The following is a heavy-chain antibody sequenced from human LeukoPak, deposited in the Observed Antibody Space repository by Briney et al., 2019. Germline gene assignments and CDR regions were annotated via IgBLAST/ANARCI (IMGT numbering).Heavy chain of an antibody. V-gene: IGHV1-8*01. CDR3: ARKGPANYYYYYMDV. D-gene: IGHD2-2*01. J-gene: IGHJ6*03. Sequence: VSVKVSCKAFGYTFTSYDINWVRQATGQGLEWMGWMNPNSGNTGYAQKFQGRVTMTRNTSISTAYMELSSLRSEDTAVYFCARKGPANYYYYYMDVWGRGTTVTVSS. CDR1: GYTFTSYD. CDR2: MNPNSGNT.